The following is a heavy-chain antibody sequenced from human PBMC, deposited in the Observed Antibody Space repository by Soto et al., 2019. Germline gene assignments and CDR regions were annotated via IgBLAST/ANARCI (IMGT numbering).Heavy chain of an antibody. J-gene: IGHJ6*02. V-gene: IGHV4-4*02. D-gene: IGHD2-2*01. CDR1: GGSISSSNW. CDR3: ARDPWDEAIVVVPAARENYYYYGMDV. CDR2: IYHSGST. Sequence: PSETLSLTCAVSGGSISSSNWCSWVRQPPGKGLEWIGEIYHSGSTNYNPSLKSRVTISVYKSKNQFSLRLSSVSDEDTAVYYCARDPWDEAIVVVPAARENYYYYGMDVWGQGTTVTVSS.